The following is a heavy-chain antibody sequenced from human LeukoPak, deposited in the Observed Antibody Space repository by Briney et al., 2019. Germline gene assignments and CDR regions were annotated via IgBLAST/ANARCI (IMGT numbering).Heavy chain of an antibody. Sequence: PSETLSLTCTVSGGPISSYYWSWIRQPPGKGLEWIGYIYYSGSTNYNPSLKSRVTISVDTSKNQFSLKLSSVTAADTAVYYCARGRYYDRVFDYWGQGTLVTVSS. V-gene: IGHV4-59*01. CDR3: ARGRYYDRVFDY. D-gene: IGHD3-22*01. CDR2: IYYSGST. CDR1: GGPISSYY. J-gene: IGHJ4*02.